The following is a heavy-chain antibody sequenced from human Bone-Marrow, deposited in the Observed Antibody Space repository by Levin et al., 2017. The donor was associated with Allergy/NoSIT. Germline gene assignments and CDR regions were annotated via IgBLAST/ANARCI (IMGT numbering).Heavy chain of an antibody. V-gene: IGHV3-30-3*01. CDR1: GFTFSSYA. J-gene: IGHJ6*02. CDR3: ARPLYSSSGNTNYYYGMDV. Sequence: GGSLRLSCAASGFTFSSYAMHWVRQAPGKGLEWMAVILYDGNNMYYADSVKGRFTISRDNSKNTLYLQMSSLRAEDTAVYYCARPLYSSSGNTNYYYGMDVWGQGTTVTVSS. CDR2: ILYDGNNM. D-gene: IGHD6-13*01.